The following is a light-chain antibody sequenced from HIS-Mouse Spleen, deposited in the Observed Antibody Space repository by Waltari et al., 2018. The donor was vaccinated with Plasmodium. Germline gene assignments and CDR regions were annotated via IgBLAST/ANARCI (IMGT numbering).Light chain of an antibody. V-gene: IGKV1-5*03. CDR3: QQYNSYWT. Sequence: DIQMPQSPSTLSASVGDRVTITCRASQSISSWLAWYQQKPGKAPKLLIYKASSLESGVPSRFSGSGAGTEFTLTISSLQPDDFVTYYCQQYNSYWTFGQGTKVEIK. CDR1: QSISSW. CDR2: KAS. J-gene: IGKJ1*01.